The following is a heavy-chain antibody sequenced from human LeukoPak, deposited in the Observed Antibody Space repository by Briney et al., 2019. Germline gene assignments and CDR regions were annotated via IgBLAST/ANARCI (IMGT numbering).Heavy chain of an antibody. Sequence: GESLKISCKASGYSFNNYWIGWARQLPGEGPEWVGFIFPGDSDTQYSPSFQGQVTISADKSVTTAFLQWCSLKTSDTAIYYCARQYDLLAGPYYFDFWGQGTLVAVSA. V-gene: IGHV5-51*01. D-gene: IGHD3-9*01. CDR2: IFPGDSDT. CDR3: ARQYDLLAGPYYFDF. CDR1: GYSFNNYW. J-gene: IGHJ4*02.